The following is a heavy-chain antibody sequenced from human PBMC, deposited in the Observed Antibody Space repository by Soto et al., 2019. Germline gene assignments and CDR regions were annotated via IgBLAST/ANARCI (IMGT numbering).Heavy chain of an antibody. CDR3: TRDSRGKGAY. V-gene: IGHV3-74*01. J-gene: IGHJ4*02. Sequence: PGGSLRLSCAASGFPFSSYWMHLVRQFPGKGLLWVSRIDEYGSTINYADSVKGRFTISRDNARNTLYLEMNSLRAEDTALYYCTRDSRGKGAYWVPGTCITVSP. CDR1: GFPFSSYW. D-gene: IGHD3-16*01. CDR2: IDEYGSTI.